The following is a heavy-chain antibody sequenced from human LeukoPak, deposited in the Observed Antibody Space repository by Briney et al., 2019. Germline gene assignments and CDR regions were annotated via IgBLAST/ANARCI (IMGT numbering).Heavy chain of an antibody. CDR3: AKGYSSSLSNWFDP. V-gene: IGHV3-23*01. Sequence: GGSLRLSSAASGFTFSSYAMSWVRQAPGKGLEWISAISGSGGSTYYADSVKGRFTISRDNSKNTLYPQMNSLRVEDTAVYYCAKGYSSSLSNWFDPWGQGTLVTVSS. J-gene: IGHJ5*02. CDR1: GFTFSSYA. D-gene: IGHD6-13*01. CDR2: ISGSGGST.